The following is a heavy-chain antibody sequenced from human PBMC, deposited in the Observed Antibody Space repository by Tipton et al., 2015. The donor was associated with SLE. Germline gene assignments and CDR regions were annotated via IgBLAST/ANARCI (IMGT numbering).Heavy chain of an antibody. D-gene: IGHD1-14*01. J-gene: IGHJ4*02. V-gene: IGHV4-59*11. Sequence: LRLSCTVSGGSISSHYWSWIRQPPGKGLEWIGYIYYSGSTNYNPSLKSRVTISVDTSKNQFSLKLSSVTAADTAVYYCARGLNMHTGIDYWGQGTLVTVSS. CDR2: IYYSGST. CDR1: GGSISSHY. CDR3: ARGLNMHTGIDY.